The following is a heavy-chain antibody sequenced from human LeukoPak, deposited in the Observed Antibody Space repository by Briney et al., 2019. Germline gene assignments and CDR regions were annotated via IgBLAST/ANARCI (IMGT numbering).Heavy chain of an antibody. CDR2: ITSSSII. V-gene: IGHV3-48*01. D-gene: IGHD2/OR15-2a*01. J-gene: IGHJ5*01. Sequence: PGGSLRLSCAASGFTFSSYSMNWVRQAPGKGLEWVSYITSSSIIYYGDSVKGRFTVSRDNAENSLYLQMNSLRAEDTAVYYCTRELLSLHQGLDSWGQGTLVTVSS. CDR3: TRELLSLHQGLDS. CDR1: GFTFSSYS.